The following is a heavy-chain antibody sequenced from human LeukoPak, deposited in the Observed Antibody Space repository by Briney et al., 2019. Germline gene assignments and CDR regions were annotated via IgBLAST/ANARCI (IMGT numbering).Heavy chain of an antibody. D-gene: IGHD3-10*01. CDR1: GFTFSSYW. CDR2: IKQDGSEK. CDR3: ARDPRRYYYGSGSYLSYFDC. Sequence: GGSLRLSCAASGFTFSSYWMSWVRQAPGKGLEWVANIKQDGSEKYYVDSVKGRFTISRDNAKNSLYLQMNSLRAEDTAVYYCARDPRRYYYGSGSYLSYFDCWGQGTLVTASS. V-gene: IGHV3-7*03. J-gene: IGHJ4*02.